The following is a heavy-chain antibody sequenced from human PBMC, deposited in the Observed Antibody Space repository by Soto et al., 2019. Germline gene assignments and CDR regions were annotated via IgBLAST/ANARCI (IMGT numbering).Heavy chain of an antibody. CDR3: VKGNSGYRPYYFDY. Sequence: EIQLSESGGGLVQPGGSLRLSCAASGFTFSGCAMSWVRQAPGKGLEWVSAITDTGGDTYCADSVKGRFTISRDNSKNTLYLQMNTLRAEDTALYYCVKGNSGYRPYYFDYWGQGTLVTVSS. CDR2: ITDTGGDT. D-gene: IGHD3-22*01. J-gene: IGHJ4*02. CDR1: GFTFSGCA. V-gene: IGHV3-23*01.